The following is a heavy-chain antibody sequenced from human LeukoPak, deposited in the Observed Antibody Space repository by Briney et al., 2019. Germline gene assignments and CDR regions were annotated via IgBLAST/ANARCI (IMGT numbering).Heavy chain of an antibody. V-gene: IGHV4-59*01. J-gene: IGHJ6*02. CDR1: GGSISSYY. Sequence: SETQSLTCTVSGGSISSYYWSWIRQPPGKGLEWIGYIYYSGSTNYNPSLKSRVTISVDTSKNQFSLKLSSVTAADTAVYYCARAVAARPADYYGMDVWGQGTTVTVSS. CDR2: IYYSGST. D-gene: IGHD6-6*01. CDR3: ARAVAARPADYYGMDV.